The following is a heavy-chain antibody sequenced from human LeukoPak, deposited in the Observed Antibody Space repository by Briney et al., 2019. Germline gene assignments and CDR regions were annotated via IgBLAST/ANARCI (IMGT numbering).Heavy chain of an antibody. V-gene: IGHV3-23*01. CDR1: GFTFSSYA. CDR2: ISGGGGST. CDR3: AKSGYSTKGDFDY. Sequence: GGPLRLSCAASGFTFSSYAMSWVRQAPGKGLEWVSAISGGGGSTYYADSVKGRFTISRDNSKNTLYVQMNSLRAEDTAVYYCAKSGYSTKGDFDYWGQGTLVTVSS. J-gene: IGHJ4*02. D-gene: IGHD6-13*01.